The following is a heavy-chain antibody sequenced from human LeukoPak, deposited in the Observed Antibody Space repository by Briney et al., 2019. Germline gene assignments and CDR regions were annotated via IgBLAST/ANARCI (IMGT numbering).Heavy chain of an antibody. CDR3: ARAYSSSWYGYYYYYYMDV. Sequence: GGSLRLSCAASGFTFSSDAMHWVRQAPGKGLEWVAVISYDGSNRYYADSVKGRFTISRDNSKNTLYLQMNSLRAEDTAVYYCARAYSSSWYGYYYYYYMDVWGKGTTVTISS. J-gene: IGHJ6*03. D-gene: IGHD6-13*01. CDR1: GFTFSSDA. V-gene: IGHV3-30*04. CDR2: ISYDGSNR.